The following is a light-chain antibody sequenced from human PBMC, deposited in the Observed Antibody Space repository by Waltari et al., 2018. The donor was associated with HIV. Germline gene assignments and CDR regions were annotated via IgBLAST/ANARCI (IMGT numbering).Light chain of an antibody. V-gene: IGKV3-11*01. J-gene: IGKJ2*01. CDR1: QSVSSY. CDR3: QQRSNWPPYT. CDR2: DTS. Sequence: EIVLTQSPATLSLSPGERATLSCRASQSVSSYLAWYQQKPGQAPRLLIYDTSNRATGTPARFSGSGSGTDFTLTISGLEPEDFAVYYCQQRSNWPPYTFGQGTKLEIK.